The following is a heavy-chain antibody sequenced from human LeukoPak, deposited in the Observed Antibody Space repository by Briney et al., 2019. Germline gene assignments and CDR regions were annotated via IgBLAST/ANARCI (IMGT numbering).Heavy chain of an antibody. D-gene: IGHD5-12*01. CDR2: INAGNDNT. Sequence: WINAGNDNTKYSQKFQDRVTITRDTSASTAYMELSSLRSEDTAVYYCASSRGYDVGGYFDYWGQGTLVTVSS. CDR3: ASSRGYDVGGYFDY. J-gene: IGHJ4*02. V-gene: IGHV1-3*01.